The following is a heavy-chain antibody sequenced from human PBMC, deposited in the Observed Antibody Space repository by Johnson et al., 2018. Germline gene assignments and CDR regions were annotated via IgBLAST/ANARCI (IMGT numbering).Heavy chain of an antibody. CDR2: ISPGGGGIA. J-gene: IGHJ5*01. CDR3: VKDITEGVTVNIFLAYGGS. D-gene: IGHD1-14*01. CDR1: GFSFKDYG. V-gene: IGHV3-23*04. Sequence: EVQLVESGGGLVQPGGSLRLPCAASGFSFKDYGMTWVRQAPGKGLEWVSSISPGGGGIAYYADSVKGRFTISREDSKNTLYLQMNSLRGEDTAVYYCVKDITEGVTVNIFLAYGGSWGHGTQVTVSS.